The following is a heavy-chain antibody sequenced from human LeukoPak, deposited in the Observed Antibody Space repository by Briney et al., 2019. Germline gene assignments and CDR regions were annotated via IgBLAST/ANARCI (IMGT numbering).Heavy chain of an antibody. CDR1: GFRFSSYA. D-gene: IGHD2-15*01. CDR2: ISCDGSNK. J-gene: IGHJ4*02. Sequence: PGRSLRLSCAASGFRFSSYAVHWVRQAPGKGLEWVAVISCDGSNKYYADSVKGRFTISRDNSKSTLYLQMNSLRAEDTAVYYCASGDPDINSHFDYWGQGTLVTVPS. V-gene: IGHV3-30*04. CDR3: ASGDPDINSHFDY.